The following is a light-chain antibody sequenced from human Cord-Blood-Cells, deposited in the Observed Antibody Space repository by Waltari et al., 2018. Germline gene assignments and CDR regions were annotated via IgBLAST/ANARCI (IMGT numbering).Light chain of an antibody. CDR2: EGS. CDR3: CSYAGSSTFGV. V-gene: IGLV2-23*03. Sequence: QSALTQPASVSGSPGQSITISCTGTSSDVGSYNLVSWDHQHPGKAPKLMIYEGSKRPAGVSNHFSGSKSGNTASLTISWLQPEDEADDYCCSYAGSSTFGVFGGGTKLTVL. CDR1: SSDVGSYNL. J-gene: IGLJ3*02.